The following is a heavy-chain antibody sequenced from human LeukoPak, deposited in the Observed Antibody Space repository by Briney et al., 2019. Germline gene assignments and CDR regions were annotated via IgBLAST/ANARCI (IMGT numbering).Heavy chain of an antibody. Sequence: SETLSLTCTVSGGSISSSSYYWGWIRQPPGKGLEWIGSIYYSGSTYYNPSLKSRVTISVDTSKNQFSLKLSSVTAADTAVYYCARRGGYGGTFDYWGQGTLVTVSS. J-gene: IGHJ4*02. CDR1: GGSISSSSYY. V-gene: IGHV4-39*01. D-gene: IGHD4-23*01. CDR3: ARRGGYGGTFDY. CDR2: IYYSGST.